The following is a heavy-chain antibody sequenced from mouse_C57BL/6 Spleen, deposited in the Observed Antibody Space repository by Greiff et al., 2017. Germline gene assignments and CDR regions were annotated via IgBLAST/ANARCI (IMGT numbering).Heavy chain of an antibody. CDR2: ISSGGDYI. CDR1: GFTFSSYA. D-gene: IGHD2-12*01. Sequence: DVQLLQSGDGLVKPGGSLKLSCAASGFTFSSYAMSWVRQTPEKRLEWVAYISSGGDYIYYADTVKGRFTLSRDNARNTLYLQMSSLKSEDTAMYYCTRDAAYYCCFAMDYWGQGTSVTVSS. CDR3: TRDAAYYCCFAMDY. J-gene: IGHJ4*01. V-gene: IGHV5-9-1*02.